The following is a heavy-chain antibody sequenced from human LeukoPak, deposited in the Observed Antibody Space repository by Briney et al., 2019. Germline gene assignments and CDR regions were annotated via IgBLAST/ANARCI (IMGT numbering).Heavy chain of an antibody. D-gene: IGHD2-21*01. J-gene: IGHJ4*02. CDR2: ISSSSYI. Sequence: GGSLRLSCAASGFTFSSYSMNWVRQAPGKGLELVSSISSSSYIYYADSVKGRFTISRDNAKNSLYLQMNSLRAEDTAVYYCAKGEAIDPFDYWGQGTLVTVSS. V-gene: IGHV3-21*01. CDR1: GFTFSSYS. CDR3: AKGEAIDPFDY.